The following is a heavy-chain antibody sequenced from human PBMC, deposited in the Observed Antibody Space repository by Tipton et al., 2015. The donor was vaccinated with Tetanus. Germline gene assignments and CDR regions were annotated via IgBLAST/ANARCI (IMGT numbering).Heavy chain of an antibody. CDR3: ARGRNWGTDY. J-gene: IGHJ4*02. D-gene: IGHD7-27*01. CDR1: GGSISTYH. V-gene: IGHV4-59*12. CDR2: IDYFGST. Sequence: TLSLTCTVSGGSISTYHWNWIRQSPGKGLEWIGYIDYFGSTKYNPSLKSRVSISLDTSKNQFSLNLNSVTAADTAVYYCARGRNWGTDYWGQGILVTVSS.